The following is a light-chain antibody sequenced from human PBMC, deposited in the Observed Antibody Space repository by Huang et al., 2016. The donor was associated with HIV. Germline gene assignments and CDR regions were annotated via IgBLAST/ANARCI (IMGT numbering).Light chain of an antibody. J-gene: IGKJ4*01. Sequence: IVMTQTPATLPVSPGGRATLSCRASQSVGGNMVWYQQKPGQAPRLIIYGSTTRAAGVPARFSGSGSGTDFTLTIYNLQSEDFAVYYCQQYNNWHLTFGGGTTV. CDR2: GST. CDR3: QQYNNWHLT. V-gene: IGKV3-15*01. CDR1: QSVGGN.